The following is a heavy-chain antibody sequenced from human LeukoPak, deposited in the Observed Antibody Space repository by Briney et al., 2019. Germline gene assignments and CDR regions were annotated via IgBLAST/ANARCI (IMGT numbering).Heavy chain of an antibody. CDR3: ARVVQLWSRPYNWFDP. J-gene: IGHJ5*02. CDR2: ISAYNGNT. Sequence: ASVKVSCKASGYTFTSYGISWVRQAPGQGLEWMGWISAYNGNTNYAQKLQGRVTMTTDTSTSPAYMELRSLSSDDTAVYYCARVVQLWSRPYNWFDPWGQGTLVTVSS. CDR1: GYTFTSYG. V-gene: IGHV1-18*01. D-gene: IGHD5-18*01.